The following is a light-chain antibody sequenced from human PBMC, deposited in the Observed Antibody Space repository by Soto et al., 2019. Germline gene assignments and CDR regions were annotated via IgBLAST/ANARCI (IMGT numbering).Light chain of an antibody. J-gene: IGLJ3*02. Sequence: QSALTQPPSASGSPGQSVTISCTGTSSDVGAYNYVSWYQQHAGKAPKLVIYEVTKRPSGVPDRFSGSKSAKTSSLTVSGLQAEDEADYYCSSFASSNTWVFGGGTQLTVL. CDR3: SSFASSNTWV. CDR1: SSDVGAYNY. V-gene: IGLV2-8*01. CDR2: EVT.